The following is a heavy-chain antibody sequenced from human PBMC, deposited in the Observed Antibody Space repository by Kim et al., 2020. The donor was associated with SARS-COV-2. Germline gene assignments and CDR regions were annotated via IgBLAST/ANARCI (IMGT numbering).Heavy chain of an antibody. D-gene: IGHD3-10*01. V-gene: IGHV4-34*01. CDR2: INRSGGT. CDR3: AGRVTRFYYMDV. J-gene: IGHJ6*03. Sequence: SETLSLTCAVYGGPFNDDYWSWIRQPPGKGLEWIGEINRSGGTNYSPSLKSRVTISVDTFKNQFSLHLNSVTAADTAVYYCAGRVTRFYYMDVWDKGATVTVSS. CDR1: GGPFNDDY.